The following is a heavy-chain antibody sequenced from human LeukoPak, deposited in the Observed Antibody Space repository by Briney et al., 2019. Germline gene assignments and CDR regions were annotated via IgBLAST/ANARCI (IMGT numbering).Heavy chain of an antibody. CDR2: IIPIFGTA. Sequence: SVKVSCKASGGTFSSYAISWVRQAPGQGLEWMGGIIPIFGTANYAQKFQGRVTITADESTSTAYMELSSLRSEDTAVYYCARDRSRENDNWFDPWGQGTLVTVSS. V-gene: IGHV1-69*13. CDR3: ARDRSRENDNWFDP. J-gene: IGHJ5*02. D-gene: IGHD1-1*01. CDR1: GGTFSSYA.